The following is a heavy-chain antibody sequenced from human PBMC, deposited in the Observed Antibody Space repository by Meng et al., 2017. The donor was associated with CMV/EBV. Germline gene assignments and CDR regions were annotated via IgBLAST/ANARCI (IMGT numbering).Heavy chain of an antibody. J-gene: IGHJ5*02. D-gene: IGHD3-22*01. CDR1: GGSISSGVSS. Sequence: QDPLRGAAPSLVNPSQPLSRTGTSSGGSISSGVSSWIWFRQPAGKGLEWIGRIYTSGSTNYNPSLKSRVTISVDTSKNQFSLKLSSVTAADTAVYYCAREVVVITPYNWFDPGGQGTLVTVSS. CDR2: IYTSGST. CDR3: AREVVVITPYNWFDP. V-gene: IGHV4-61*02.